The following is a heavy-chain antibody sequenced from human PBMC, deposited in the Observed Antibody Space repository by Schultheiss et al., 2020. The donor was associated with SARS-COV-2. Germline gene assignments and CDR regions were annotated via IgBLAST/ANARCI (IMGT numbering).Heavy chain of an antibody. Sequence: SETLSLTCTVSGGSISSYYWSWIRQPPGKGLEWIGRIYTSGSTNYNPSLKSRVTMSVDTSKKQFSLKLNSVTAADTAVYYCARGLVSRPYCSSTSCYRPHAFDIWGQGTMVTVSS. CDR2: IYTSGST. J-gene: IGHJ3*02. D-gene: IGHD2-2*01. CDR3: ARGLVSRPYCSSTSCYRPHAFDI. CDR1: GGSISSYY. V-gene: IGHV4-4*07.